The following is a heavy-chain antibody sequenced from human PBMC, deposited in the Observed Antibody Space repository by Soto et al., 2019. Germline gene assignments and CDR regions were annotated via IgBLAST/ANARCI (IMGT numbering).Heavy chain of an antibody. CDR3: AADVRGYSHGLTSH. Sequence: QMQLVQSGPEVKKPGTSVKVSCKTSGFTFSSSAVHWARQARGHRLQWIGWIDVGSANANYAQMLQERVTISRATYTTTAYTDLSSLRPEDKAVYYCAADVRGYSHGLTSHWGPGTLVTVS. D-gene: IGHD5-18*01. CDR2: IDVGSANA. J-gene: IGHJ4*02. CDR1: GFTFSSSA. V-gene: IGHV1-58*01.